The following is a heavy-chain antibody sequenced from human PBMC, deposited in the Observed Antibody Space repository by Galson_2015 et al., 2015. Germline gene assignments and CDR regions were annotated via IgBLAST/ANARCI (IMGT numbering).Heavy chain of an antibody. CDR3: TTGQLLPFRYYYYGMDV. Sequence: SLRLSCAASGFTFSNAWMSWVRQAPGKGLEWVGRIKSKTDGGTTDYAAPVKGRFTISRDDSKNTLYLQMNSLKTEDTAVYYCTTGQLLPFRYYYYGMDVWGQGTTVTVSS. CDR1: GFTFSNAW. D-gene: IGHD2-2*01. V-gene: IGHV3-15*01. CDR2: IKSKTDGGTT. J-gene: IGHJ6*02.